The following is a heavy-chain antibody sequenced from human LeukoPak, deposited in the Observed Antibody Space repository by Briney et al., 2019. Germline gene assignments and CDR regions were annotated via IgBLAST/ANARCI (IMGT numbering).Heavy chain of an antibody. CDR2: ISAYNGNT. D-gene: IGHD1-1*01. CDR3: ARDGMDLVAFDI. V-gene: IGHV1-18*01. J-gene: IGHJ3*02. Sequence: ASVKVSCKASGGTFSSYAISWVRQAPGQGLEWMGWISAYNGNTNYAQKLQGRVTMTTDTSTSTAYMELRSLRSDDTAVYYCARDGMDLVAFDIWGQGTMVTVSS. CDR1: GGTFSSYA.